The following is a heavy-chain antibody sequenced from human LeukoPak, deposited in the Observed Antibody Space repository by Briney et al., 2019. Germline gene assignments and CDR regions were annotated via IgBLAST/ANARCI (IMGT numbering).Heavy chain of an antibody. V-gene: IGHV1-46*01. CDR3: ARDQTVPAAISNHYYYYYMDV. CDR2: INPSGGST. Sequence: ASVKVSCKASGYTFTSYYMHWVRQAPGQGLEWMGIINPSGGSTSYAQKFQGRVTMTRDTSTSTVYMELSSLRSEDTAVYYCARDQTVPAAISNHYYYYYMDVWGKGTTVTVSS. J-gene: IGHJ6*03. D-gene: IGHD2-2*02. CDR1: GYTFTSYY.